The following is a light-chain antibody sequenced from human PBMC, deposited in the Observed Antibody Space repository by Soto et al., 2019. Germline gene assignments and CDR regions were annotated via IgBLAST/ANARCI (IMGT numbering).Light chain of an antibody. J-gene: IGLJ1*01. V-gene: IGLV2-8*01. CDR1: SSDVGRYNF. CDR2: DVS. Sequence: QSVLTQPPSASGSPEQSVTISCTGTSSDVGRYNFVSWYQQHPGKGPKLIISDVSERPSGVPDRFSGSKSGNTASLTVSGLQPEDEADYYCTSYAGSNNYVFGTGTKLTVL. CDR3: TSYAGSNNYV.